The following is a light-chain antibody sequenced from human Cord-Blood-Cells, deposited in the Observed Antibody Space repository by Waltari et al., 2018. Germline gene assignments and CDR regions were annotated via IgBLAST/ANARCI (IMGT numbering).Light chain of an antibody. Sequence: DIQMTQSPSSLSASVGDRVTITCRATQGISNYLAWYQQKPGKVPKLLIYAASTLQSGVPSRSSGSGSGTDFTLSISSPQPEDVATYDCQKYNSAPLTFGGGTKVEIK. CDR1: QGISNY. CDR2: AAS. CDR3: QKYNSAPLT. J-gene: IGKJ4*01. V-gene: IGKV1-27*01.